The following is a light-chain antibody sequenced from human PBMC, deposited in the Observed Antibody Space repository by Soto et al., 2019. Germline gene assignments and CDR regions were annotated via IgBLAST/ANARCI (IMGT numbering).Light chain of an antibody. CDR3: QQYDNSPWT. CDR2: GAS. Sequence: EIVLTQSPGTLSLSPGERATLYCRASQTVSSTYVAWYQQRPGQAPRVLIYGASIRATGTPDRFSGRGSGTDFTLIISRLEPEDFAVYYCQQYDNSPWTFGQGTKVEIK. V-gene: IGKV3-20*01. J-gene: IGKJ1*01. CDR1: QTVSSTY.